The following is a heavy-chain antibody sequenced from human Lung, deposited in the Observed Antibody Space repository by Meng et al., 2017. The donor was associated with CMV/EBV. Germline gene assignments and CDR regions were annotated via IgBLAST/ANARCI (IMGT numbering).Heavy chain of an antibody. CDR1: RFTFSSYA. V-gene: IGHV3-66*02. Sequence: GGSXRLSCAASRFTFSSYAMSWVRQAPGKGLEWVSVIYSGGSTYYADSVKGRFTISRDSSKNTLYLQMNSLRAEDTAVYYCARETKYYSFWSGYEDYYYYGMDVWXQGTXVTVSS. CDR2: IYSGGST. J-gene: IGHJ6*02. CDR3: ARETKYYSFWSGYEDYYYYGMDV. D-gene: IGHD3-3*01.